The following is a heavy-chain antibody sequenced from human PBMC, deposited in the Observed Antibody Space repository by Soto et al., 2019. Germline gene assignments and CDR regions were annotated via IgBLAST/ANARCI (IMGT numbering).Heavy chain of an antibody. Sequence: LCGGSISSSSYYWGWIRQPPGKGLEWIGSIYYSGSTYYNPSLKSRVTISVDTSKNQFSLKLSSVTAADTAVYYCARNLLASGQPKYYGMDVWGQGTTVTVSS. V-gene: IGHV4-39*01. D-gene: IGHD1-26*01. CDR2: IYYSGST. CDR3: ARNLLASGQPKYYGMDV. CDR1: GGSISSSSYY. J-gene: IGHJ6*02.